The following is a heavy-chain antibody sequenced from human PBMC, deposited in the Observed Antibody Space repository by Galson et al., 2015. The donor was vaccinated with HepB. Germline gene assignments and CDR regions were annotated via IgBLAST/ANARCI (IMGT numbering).Heavy chain of an antibody. J-gene: IGHJ6*02. D-gene: IGHD3/OR15-3a*01. CDR3: TSPGYGSSWFLDYAHGVDV. Sequence: GGTFSSYGISWVRQAPGQGLEWMGGIIPIFNTTNHAQKFQGRVTITADESTNTAYMELSSLSFEDTAVYYCTSPGYGSSWFLDYAHGVDVWGQGTTVIVS. V-gene: IGHV1-69*01. CDR2: IIPIFNTT. CDR1: GGTFSSYG.